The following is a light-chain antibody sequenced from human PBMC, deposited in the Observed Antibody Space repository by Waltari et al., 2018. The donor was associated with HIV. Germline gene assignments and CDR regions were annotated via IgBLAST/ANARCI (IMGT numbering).Light chain of an antibody. CDR1: SPNIGNNY. CDR3: GTWDSSLSAYV. Sequence: QSVLTQPPSVSAAPGQKVTLSCSGSSPNIGNNYVSWYQQLPGTAPKLLIYDNNKRPSGIPDRFSGSKSGTSATLGITGLQTGDEADYYCGTWDSSLSAYVFGTGTKVTVL. J-gene: IGLJ1*01. V-gene: IGLV1-51*01. CDR2: DNN.